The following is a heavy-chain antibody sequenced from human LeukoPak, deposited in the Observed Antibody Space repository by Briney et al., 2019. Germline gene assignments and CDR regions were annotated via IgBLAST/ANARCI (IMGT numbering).Heavy chain of an antibody. V-gene: IGHV3-30-3*01. CDR1: GFTFSSYA. CDR3: AREDWGSEDI. D-gene: IGHD7-27*01. J-gene: IGHJ3*02. CDR2: ISYDGSNK. Sequence: PGRSLRLSCAASGFTFSSYAMHWVRQAPGKGLEWVAVISYDGSNKYYADSVKGRFTISRDNSKNTLYLQMNSLRAEDTAVYYCAREDWGSEDIWGQGTMVTVSS.